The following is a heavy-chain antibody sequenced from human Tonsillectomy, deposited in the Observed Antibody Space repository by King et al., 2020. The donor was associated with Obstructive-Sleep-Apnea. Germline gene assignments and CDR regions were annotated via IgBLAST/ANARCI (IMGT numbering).Heavy chain of an antibody. Sequence: VQLVESGGGLVKPGGSLRLSCAASGFTFSTYSMNWVRQAPGKGLEWVSSISSSGNYIYYADSVKGRLTISRDNARNSLYLQLHSLRAEDTAVYYCSSGESYSSGSSYYYEYWGQGTLVTVSS. D-gene: IGHD2-15*01. CDR2: ISSSGNYI. CDR1: GFTFSTYS. CDR3: SSGESYSSGSSYYYEY. J-gene: IGHJ4*02. V-gene: IGHV3-21*01.